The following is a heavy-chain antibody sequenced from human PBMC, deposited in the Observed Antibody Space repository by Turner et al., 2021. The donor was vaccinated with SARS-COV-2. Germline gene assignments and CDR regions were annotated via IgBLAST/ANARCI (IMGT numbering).Heavy chain of an antibody. CDR3: ARDKEYYDSSGYYYSIVLND. V-gene: IGHV3-53*01. J-gene: IGHJ4*02. CDR1: GFTVSSNY. Sequence: EVQLVASGGGVLQPGGSLRLFCAASGFTVSSNYMSWVRQAPGKGLEWVAVIYSGCSTYYADSVKGRFTISRDNSKNTLYLQMNSLRAEDTAVYYCARDKEYYDSSGYYYSIVLNDWGQGTLVTVSS. D-gene: IGHD3-22*01. CDR2: IYSGCST.